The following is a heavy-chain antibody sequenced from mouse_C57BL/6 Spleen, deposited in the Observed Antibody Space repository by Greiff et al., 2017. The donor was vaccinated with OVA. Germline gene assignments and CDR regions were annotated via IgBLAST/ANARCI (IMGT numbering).Heavy chain of an antibody. CDR3: ARFPDSSGYPSGFAY. D-gene: IGHD3-2*02. J-gene: IGHJ3*01. CDR1: GYTFTSYW. CDR2: IYPSDSET. V-gene: IGHV1-61*01. Sequence: QVQLQQPGAELVRPGSSVKLSCKASGYTFTSYWMDWVKQRPGQGLEWIGNIYPSDSETHYNQKFKDKATLPVDKSSRTAYMQLRSLTSQAPAVYYCARFPDSSGYPSGFAYWGQGTLVTVSA.